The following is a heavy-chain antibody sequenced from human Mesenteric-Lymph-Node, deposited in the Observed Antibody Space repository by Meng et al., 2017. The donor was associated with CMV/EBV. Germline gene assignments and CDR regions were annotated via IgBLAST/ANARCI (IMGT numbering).Heavy chain of an antibody. Sequence: GGSLRLSCAASGFTFSSYSMNWVRQAPGKGLEWVSSISSSSSYIYYADSVKGRFTISRDNAKNSLYLQMNSLRAEDTAVYYCARVVTGYYNGLGRYSDSWGQGTLVTVSS. CDR2: ISSSSSYI. D-gene: IGHD3-10*01. V-gene: IGHV3-21*04. CDR1: GFTFSSYS. J-gene: IGHJ4*02. CDR3: ARVVTGYYNGLGRYSDS.